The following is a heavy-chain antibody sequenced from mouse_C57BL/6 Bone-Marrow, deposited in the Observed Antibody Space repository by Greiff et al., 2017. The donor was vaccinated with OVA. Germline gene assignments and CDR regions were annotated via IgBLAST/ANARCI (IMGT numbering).Heavy chain of an antibody. CDR1: GYTFTSYW. D-gene: IGHD2-1*01. V-gene: IGHV1-72*01. J-gene: IGHJ2*01. CDR3: ARRGIYFDFDY. Sequence: QVQLQQPGAELVKPGASVKLSCKASGYTFTSYWLHWVKQRPGRGLEWIGRFDPNSGGTTYHEKFKSKATLTVDKPSSTAYMQLSILTSEDSAVDYCARRGIYFDFDYWGQGTTLTVSS. CDR2: FDPNSGGT.